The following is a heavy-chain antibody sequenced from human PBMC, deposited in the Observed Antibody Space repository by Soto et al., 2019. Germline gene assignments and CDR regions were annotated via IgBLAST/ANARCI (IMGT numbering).Heavy chain of an antibody. CDR2: IIPIFGTA. V-gene: IGHV1-69*13. CDR3: ARIFGYCSSTSCKEFDP. D-gene: IGHD2-2*03. Sequence: VASVKVSCKXSGGTFSSYAISWVRQAPGQGLEWMGGIIPIFGTANYAQKFQGRVTITADESTSTAYMELSSLRSEDTAVYYRARIFGYCSSTSCKEFDPWGQGTLVTVSS. J-gene: IGHJ5*02. CDR1: GGTFSSYA.